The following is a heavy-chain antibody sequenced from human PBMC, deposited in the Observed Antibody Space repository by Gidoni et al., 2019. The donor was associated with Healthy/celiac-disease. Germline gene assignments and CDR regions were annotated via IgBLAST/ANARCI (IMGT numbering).Heavy chain of an antibody. Sequence: QVQLQQWGAGLLKPSETLSLTCAVYGGSFSGYYWRWIRQPPGKGLEWIGEINHSGSTNYNPSLKSRVTISVDTSKNQFSLKLSSVTAADTAVYYCARGYCSSTSCYPLRRLVWFDPWGQGTLVTVSS. V-gene: IGHV4-34*01. D-gene: IGHD2-2*01. J-gene: IGHJ5*02. CDR3: ARGYCSSTSCYPLRRLVWFDP. CDR2: INHSGST. CDR1: GGSFSGYY.